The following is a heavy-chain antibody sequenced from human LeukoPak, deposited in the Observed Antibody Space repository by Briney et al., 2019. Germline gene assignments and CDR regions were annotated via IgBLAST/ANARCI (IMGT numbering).Heavy chain of an antibody. D-gene: IGHD2-2*02. J-gene: IGHJ4*02. CDR3: ARGKGNDYCSSTSCYTGGEGFDY. Sequence: GASVKVSCKASGYTFTDYYMHWVRQAPGQGLEWMGWINPNSGGTNYAQKFQGRVTMTRDTSINTASMELSRLRSDDTAVYYCARGKGNDYCSSTSCYTGGEGFDYWGQGTLVTVSS. V-gene: IGHV1-2*02. CDR1: GYTFTDYY. CDR2: INPNSGGT.